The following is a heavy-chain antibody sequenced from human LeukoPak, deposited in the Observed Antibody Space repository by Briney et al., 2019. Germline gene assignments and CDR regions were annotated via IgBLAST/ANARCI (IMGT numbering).Heavy chain of an antibody. D-gene: IGHD5-18*01. V-gene: IGHV4-34*01. Sequence: SETLSLTCAVYGGSFSGYYWSWIRQPPGKGLEWIGEINHSGSTNYNPSLKSRVTIPVDTSKNQFSLKLSSVTAADTAVYYCARGTATRAYYYYYMDVWGKGTTVTVSS. CDR2: INHSGST. J-gene: IGHJ6*03. CDR1: GGSFSGYY. CDR3: ARGTATRAYYYYYMDV.